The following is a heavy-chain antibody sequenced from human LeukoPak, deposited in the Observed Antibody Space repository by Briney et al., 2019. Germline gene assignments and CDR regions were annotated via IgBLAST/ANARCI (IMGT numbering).Heavy chain of an antibody. CDR2: FYSGGST. V-gene: IGHV3-53*04. J-gene: IGHJ6*02. Sequence: GGSLRLSCAASGFTVSSNYMSWVRQAPGKGLEWVSVFYSGGSTNYADSVKGRFTISRHNSKNTLYHQMNSLRPEDTAVYYCARGFENYYGMDVWGQGTTVTVSS. CDR1: GFTVSSNY. D-gene: IGHD3-9*01. CDR3: ARGFENYYGMDV.